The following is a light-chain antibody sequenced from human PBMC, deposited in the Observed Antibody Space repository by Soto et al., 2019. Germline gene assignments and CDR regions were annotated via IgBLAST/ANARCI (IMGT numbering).Light chain of an antibody. J-gene: IGKJ5*01. CDR3: HQYNSYSPIT. CDR1: QTISSW. Sequence: IRMSQSPATLSGSVGDRVTITCRASQTISSWLAWYQQKPGKAPKLLIYKASTLKSGVPSRFSGSGSGTEFTLTISSLQPDDFATYYCHQYNSYSPITFGQGTLLEV. CDR2: KAS. V-gene: IGKV1-5*03.